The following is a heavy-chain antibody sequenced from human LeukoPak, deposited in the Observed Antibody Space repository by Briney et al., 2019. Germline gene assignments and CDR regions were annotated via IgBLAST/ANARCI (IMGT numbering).Heavy chain of an antibody. Sequence: PEIQSLACTVWGASMRGYYWRWIRRTAGKGLEWIGRVFTSGNTSYNPSLKSRVTISGDTSRNRVSLKLNSVTAADTAVYYCARSFIVRSPTSPYDAFELWGQGTMVTVSS. V-gene: IGHV4-4*07. CDR3: ARSFIVRSPTSPYDAFEL. D-gene: IGHD2-21*01. J-gene: IGHJ3*01. CDR1: GASMRGYY. CDR2: VFTSGNT.